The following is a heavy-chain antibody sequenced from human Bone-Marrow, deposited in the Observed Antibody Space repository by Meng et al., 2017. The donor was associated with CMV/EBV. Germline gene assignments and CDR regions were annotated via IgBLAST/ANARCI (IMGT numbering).Heavy chain of an antibody. CDR1: GFIFRTYG. J-gene: IGHJ4*02. D-gene: IGHD6-25*01. CDR2: IKFDATET. V-gene: IGHV3-30*02. Sequence: GESLKISCETSGFIFRTYGMHRVRQAPGKGLEWLSFIKFDATETYYADSVRGRFFVSRDNTRRTLFLQMSRLRPEDTALYYCAFYSSSGYYFDYWGRGTLVTVSS. CDR3: AFYSSSGYYFDY.